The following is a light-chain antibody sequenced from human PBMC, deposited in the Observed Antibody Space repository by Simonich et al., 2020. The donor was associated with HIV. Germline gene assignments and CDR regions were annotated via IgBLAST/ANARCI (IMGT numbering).Light chain of an antibody. CDR3: QQAINFPRT. Sequence: DIQMTQSPSSVSASVGDRVTISCRASQGISSWLAWYQHKPGKAPRLPMYAASSLQSGVPSRFSGSGSGTKSTLTISSLQPEDFATYYCQQAINFPRTFGQGTKVEVK. CDR2: AAS. V-gene: IGKV1-12*01. J-gene: IGKJ1*01. CDR1: QGISSW.